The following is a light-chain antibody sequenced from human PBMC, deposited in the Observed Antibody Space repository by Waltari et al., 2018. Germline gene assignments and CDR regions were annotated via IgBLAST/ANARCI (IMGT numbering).Light chain of an antibody. J-gene: IGKJ2*01. CDR2: KSS. V-gene: IGKV1-5*03. CDR3: QQYNESPYT. Sequence: DIQMPQSPSTLSASVGDRVTITCRASPSISTWLAWYQQIPGEAPKLLISKSSSLESGVPSRFSGSGSGTEFTLTISSLRPDDFATYYCQQYNESPYTFGQGTKLEIK. CDR1: PSISTW.